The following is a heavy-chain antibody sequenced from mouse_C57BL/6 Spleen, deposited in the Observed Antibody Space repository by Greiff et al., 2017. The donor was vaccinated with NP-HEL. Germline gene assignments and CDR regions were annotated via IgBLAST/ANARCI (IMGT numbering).Heavy chain of an antibody. Sequence: QVQLQQSGPGLVQPSQSLSITCTVSGFSLTSYGVHWVRQTPGKGLEWLGVIWSGGSTDYNAAFISRLSISKENSKTQAVFKMNSLQADDTAIDYCARGPSDPHWYFDVWGTGTTVTVSS. CDR1: GFSLTSYG. CDR3: ARGPSDPHWYFDV. V-gene: IGHV2-2*01. J-gene: IGHJ1*03. CDR2: IWSGGST.